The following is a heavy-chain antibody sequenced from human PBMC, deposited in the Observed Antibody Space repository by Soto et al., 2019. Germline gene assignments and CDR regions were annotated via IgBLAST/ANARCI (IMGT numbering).Heavy chain of an antibody. D-gene: IGHD6-13*01. CDR3: AREGAIIAAGSRQVDC. J-gene: IGHJ4*02. V-gene: IGHV4-30-4*01. Sequence: QVQLQESGPGLVKPSQTLSLTCTVSGGSIRSVDYYWSWIRQPPGKGLEWIGYIYYSGSTYYSPSLTSRATISVDTSKNQFSLNLNAVTAADTAVYYCAREGAIIAAGSRQVDCWGQGTLVTVSS. CDR2: IYYSGST. CDR1: GGSIRSVDYY.